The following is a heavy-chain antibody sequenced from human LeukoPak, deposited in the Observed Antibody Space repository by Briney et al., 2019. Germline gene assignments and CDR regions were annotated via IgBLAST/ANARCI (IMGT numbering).Heavy chain of an antibody. D-gene: IGHD2-15*01. V-gene: IGHV3-66*01. CDR3: ARDLLVDY. CDR2: LYRCGTT. J-gene: IGHJ4*02. Sequence: GGSLRLSCAASEFTVSSNYMSWVRQAPGKGLEWVSILYRCGTTYHADSVKGRFTISRDTSKNTLFLQMNSLRGEDTAVYCCARDLLVDYWGQGTLVTVSS. CDR1: EFTVSSNY.